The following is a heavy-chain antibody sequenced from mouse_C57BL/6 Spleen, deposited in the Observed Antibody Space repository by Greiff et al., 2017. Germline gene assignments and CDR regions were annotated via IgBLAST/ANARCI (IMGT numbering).Heavy chain of an antibody. CDR3: ARWGLQAMDY. CDR1: GYTFTSYW. D-gene: IGHD2-4*01. J-gene: IGHJ4*01. Sequence: QVQLQQPGAELVRPGSSVKLSCKASGYTFTSYWMHWVKQRPIQGLEWIGNIDPSDSETHYSQKFKDKATLTVDKSSSTAYMQLSSLTSEDSAVYYCARWGLQAMDYWGQGTSVTVSS. V-gene: IGHV1-52*01. CDR2: IDPSDSET.